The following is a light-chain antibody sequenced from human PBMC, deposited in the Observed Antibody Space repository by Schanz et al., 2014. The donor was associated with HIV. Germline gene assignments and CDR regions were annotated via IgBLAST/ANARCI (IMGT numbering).Light chain of an antibody. CDR3: LQHNTYPLT. V-gene: IGKV1-17*01. J-gene: IGKJ5*01. CDR2: AAS. CDR1: QSIGND. Sequence: DIQMTQSPSSLSASVGDTITITCRASQSIGNDLGWYQQKPGKAPKRLIYAASTLQSGVPSRFIGSGSGTEFTLTISSLQPEDFATYYCLQHNTYPLTFGQGTRLDIK.